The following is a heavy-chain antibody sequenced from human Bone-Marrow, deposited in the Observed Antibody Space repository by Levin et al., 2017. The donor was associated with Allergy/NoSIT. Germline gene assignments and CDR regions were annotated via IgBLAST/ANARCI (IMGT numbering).Heavy chain of an antibody. J-gene: IGHJ3*02. CDR2: ISYSGAT. Sequence: PSETLSLTCSVSGGSVRGENYYWSWIRQPPGTRLEWIGYISYSGATTYSPSLESRVTISFGASENHFSLRLSSLTAADTAVYYCARDHGDSSDAFAIWGQGTMVTVSS. V-gene: IGHV4-61*03. CDR1: GGSVRGENYY. CDR3: ARDHGDSSDAFAI. D-gene: IGHD4-17*01.